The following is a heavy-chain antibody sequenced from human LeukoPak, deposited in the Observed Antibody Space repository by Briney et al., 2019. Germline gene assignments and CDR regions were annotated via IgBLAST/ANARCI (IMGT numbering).Heavy chain of an antibody. J-gene: IGHJ6*03. V-gene: IGHV1-3*01. CDR2: MNAGNGNT. D-gene: IGHD2-15*01. Sequence: ASVKVSCKASGYIFTDYAIHWVRQAPGQRPESMGWMNAGNGNTKYSQKFQGRITLIRDTSAATAYMELSSLRHDDLAVYYCARGRGTSGSNRDFYYYYYMDVWGKGTTVTVSS. CDR3: ARGRGTSGSNRDFYYYYYMDV. CDR1: GYIFTDYA.